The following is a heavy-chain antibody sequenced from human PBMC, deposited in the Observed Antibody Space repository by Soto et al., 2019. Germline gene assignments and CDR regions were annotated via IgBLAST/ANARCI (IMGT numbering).Heavy chain of an antibody. D-gene: IGHD3-3*01. Sequence: GGSLRLSCAASGFTVSSNYMSWVRQAPGKGLEWVSVIYSGGSTYYADSVKGRFTISRHNSKNTLYLQMNSLGAEDTAVYYCASQDLHYDFWSGYWVYWGQGTLVTVSS. CDR1: GFTVSSNY. V-gene: IGHV3-53*04. CDR3: ASQDLHYDFWSGYWVY. J-gene: IGHJ4*02. CDR2: IYSGGST.